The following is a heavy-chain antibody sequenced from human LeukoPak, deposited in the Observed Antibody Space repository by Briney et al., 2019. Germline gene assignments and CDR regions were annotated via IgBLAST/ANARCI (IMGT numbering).Heavy chain of an antibody. V-gene: IGHV3-30*04. CDR2: ISYEGSNK. J-gene: IGHJ6*03. Sequence: GGSLTLSCAASGFTFSSYAMHWVRQAPGRGREWVAVISYEGSNKYYAGSVKGRFNISRDNSTNTLYLQMNSLRAEDTAVYYCARGMYGGNSNYYYYYMDVWGKGTPVTVSS. CDR1: GFTFSSYA. D-gene: IGHD4-23*01. CDR3: ARGMYGGNSNYYYYYMDV.